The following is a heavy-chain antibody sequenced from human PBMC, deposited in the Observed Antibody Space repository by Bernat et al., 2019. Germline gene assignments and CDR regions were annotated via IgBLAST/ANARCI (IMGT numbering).Heavy chain of an antibody. CDR2: MKQDGSEK. V-gene: IGHV3-7*01. CDR1: GFSFSFYW. CDR3: ARDHYSRDSSGSSIVGGFDM. Sequence: EVQLVESGGGLVQPGGSLRLSCGASGFSFSFYWMSWVRQAPGKGLEWVANMKQDGSEKYYVDSVKGRFIISRDNAKNSLYLQMNSLRADDTAVYYCARDHYSRDSSGSSIVGGFDMWGQGTMVTVSS. D-gene: IGHD3-22*01. J-gene: IGHJ3*02.